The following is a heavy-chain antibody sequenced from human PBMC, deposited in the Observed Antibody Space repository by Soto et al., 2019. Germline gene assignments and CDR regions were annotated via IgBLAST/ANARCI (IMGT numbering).Heavy chain of an antibody. CDR2: IYYSGST. V-gene: IGHV4-61*01. J-gene: IGHJ4*02. CDR1: GGSVSSGSYY. Sequence: PSETLSLTCTVSGGSVSSGSYYWSWIRQPPGKGLEWIGYIYYSGSTNYNPSLKSRVTISVDTSKNQFSLKLSSVTAADTAVYYCARGDYVWGSYRTDYWGQGTLVTSPQ. CDR3: ARGDYVWGSYRTDY. D-gene: IGHD3-16*02.